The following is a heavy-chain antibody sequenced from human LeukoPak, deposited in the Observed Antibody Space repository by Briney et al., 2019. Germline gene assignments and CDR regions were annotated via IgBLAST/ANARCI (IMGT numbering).Heavy chain of an antibody. Sequence: SETLSLTCAVSGGSLSRYYWNWSREPPGKGLERIGYMYYSGTTNYHPSLKSRVTISIDTSKNQFSLKLSSVTAADTAVYYCARGFSSWPYYFDYWGQGTLVTVSS. D-gene: IGHD6-13*01. CDR2: MYYSGTT. J-gene: IGHJ4*02. CDR1: GGSLSRYY. CDR3: ARGFSSWPYYFDY. V-gene: IGHV4-59*01.